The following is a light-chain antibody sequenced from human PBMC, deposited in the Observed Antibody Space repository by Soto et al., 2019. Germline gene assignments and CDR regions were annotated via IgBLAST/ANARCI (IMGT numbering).Light chain of an antibody. CDR2: GPS. CDR3: QQYGSSPRT. Sequence: EIVLTQSPGTLSLSPGERATLSCRASQSVSSSYLAWYQQKPGQAPRPLIYGPSSRATGIPDRFSGSGSGTDFTLTISSLEPEDFAVYYCQQYGSSPRTFGQGTKVEIK. CDR1: QSVSSSY. J-gene: IGKJ1*01. V-gene: IGKV3-20*01.